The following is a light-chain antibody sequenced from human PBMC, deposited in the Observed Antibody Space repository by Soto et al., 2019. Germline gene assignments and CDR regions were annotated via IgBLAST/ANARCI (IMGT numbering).Light chain of an antibody. CDR1: QRIRSSY. V-gene: IGKV3-20*01. CDR3: QPYDSTLFT. CDR2: GAS. J-gene: IGKJ2*01. Sequence: EIVLTQSPGTLSLSPGERATLSCRASQRIRSSYLAWYQQKPGQAPRLLIYGASSRSTGIPDRFSGSGSGTDFTLTISRLEPEDFAGYYRQPYDSTLFTCGQGTKMDFK.